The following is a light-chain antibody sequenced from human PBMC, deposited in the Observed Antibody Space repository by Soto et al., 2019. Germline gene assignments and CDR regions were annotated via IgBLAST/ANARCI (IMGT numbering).Light chain of an antibody. CDR2: HVT. Sequence: QSVLTQPRSVSGSPGQSVTISCTGTSSDVGGYDSVSWYQQHPGEAPKLMIYHVTERPSGIPDRFSGSKSGNTASLTISGLQAEDEADYYCCSYAGTNSHVLFGGGTKVTVL. V-gene: IGLV2-11*01. CDR1: SSDVGGYDS. J-gene: IGLJ2*01. CDR3: CSYAGTNSHVL.